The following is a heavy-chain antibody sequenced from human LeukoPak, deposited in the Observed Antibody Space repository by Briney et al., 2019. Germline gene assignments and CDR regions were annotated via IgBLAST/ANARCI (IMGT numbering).Heavy chain of an antibody. Sequence: PGRSPRLSCAASGFTFNTYGMHWVRQAPGKGLEWVAVIGFDGTNKFYAESMEGRFTISRDNSRNTLYLQLNSLRPEDTAVYYCAKDQGDDGDYFDYWGQGTLVTVSS. D-gene: IGHD2-21*02. J-gene: IGHJ4*02. V-gene: IGHV3-30*18. CDR1: GFTFNTYG. CDR2: IGFDGTNK. CDR3: AKDQGDDGDYFDY.